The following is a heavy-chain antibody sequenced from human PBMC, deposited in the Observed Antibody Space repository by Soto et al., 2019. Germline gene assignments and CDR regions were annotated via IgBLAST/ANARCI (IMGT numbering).Heavy chain of an antibody. CDR2: IKQDGSEK. CDR3: ARGLLKRYNWILDAFDI. Sequence: GGSLRLSCAASGFTFSSYWMSWVRQAPGKGLEWVANIKQDGSEKYYVDSVKGRFTISRDNAKNSLYLQMNSLRAEDTAVYYCARGLLKRYNWILDAFDIWGQGTMVTVSS. CDR1: GFTFSSYW. J-gene: IGHJ3*02. D-gene: IGHD1-20*01. V-gene: IGHV3-7*01.